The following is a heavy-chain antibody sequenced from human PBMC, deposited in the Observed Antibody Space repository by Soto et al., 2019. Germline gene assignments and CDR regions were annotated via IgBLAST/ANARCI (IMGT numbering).Heavy chain of an antibody. V-gene: IGHV3-21*01. J-gene: IGHJ3*02. Sequence: GGSLRLSCAASGFTFSTYSVHWVRQAQGKGLEWVSSISSGSTYTHYADSVRGRVTISRDNAKNSLYLQMNSLRVEDTAVYYCAREGPTGYNSGWSSPEALDIWGRGTMVTVSS. CDR2: ISSGSTYT. CDR3: AREGPTGYNSGWSSPEALDI. D-gene: IGHD6-19*01. CDR1: GFTFSTYS.